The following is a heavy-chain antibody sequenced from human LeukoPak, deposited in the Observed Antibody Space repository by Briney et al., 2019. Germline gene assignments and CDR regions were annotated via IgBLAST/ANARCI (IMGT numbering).Heavy chain of an antibody. CDR3: ARRPRDSSGYYFDL. CDR1: GYSFTSYW. Sequence: GGSLKISCKGSGYSFTSYWIGWVRQMPGKDLEWMGIIYPGDSDTRYSPSFQGQVTISADKSISTAYLQWSSLEASDTAIYYCARRPRDSSGYYFDLWGQGTLVTVSS. CDR2: IYPGDSDT. V-gene: IGHV5-51*01. D-gene: IGHD3-22*01. J-gene: IGHJ4*02.